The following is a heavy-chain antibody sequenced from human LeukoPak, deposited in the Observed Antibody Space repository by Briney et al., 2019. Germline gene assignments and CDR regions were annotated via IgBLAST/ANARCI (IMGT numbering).Heavy chain of an antibody. CDR2: ISSSSTYM. J-gene: IGHJ4*02. CDR1: GFTFSIYT. CDR3: ARVRDLYRDY. V-gene: IGHV3-21*01. Sequence: PGGSLRLSCAASGFTFSIYTMNWVRQAPGKGLEWVSSISSSSTYMFYADSVKGRFTISRDNTKNSLYLQMNSLRAEDTAVYYCARVRDLYRDYWGQGTLVTVSS. D-gene: IGHD2-2*02.